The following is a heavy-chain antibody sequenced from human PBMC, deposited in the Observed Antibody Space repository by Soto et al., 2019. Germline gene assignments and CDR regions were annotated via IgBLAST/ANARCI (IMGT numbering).Heavy chain of an antibody. D-gene: IGHD3-3*01. V-gene: IGHV4-31*03. CDR1: GGSISSGGYY. CDR2: IYYSGST. J-gene: IGHJ6*02. Sequence: KASETLSLTCTVSGGSISSGGYYWSWIRQHPGKGLEWIGYIYYSGSTYYNPSLKSRVTISVDTSKNQFSLKLSSVTAADTAVYYCARDPRKDPTYYDFWSGHVSQGMDVWGQGTTVTVSS. CDR3: ARDPRKDPTYYDFWSGHVSQGMDV.